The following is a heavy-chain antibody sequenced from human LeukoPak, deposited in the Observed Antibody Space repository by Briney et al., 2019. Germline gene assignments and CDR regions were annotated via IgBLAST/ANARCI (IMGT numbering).Heavy chain of an antibody. CDR2: ISGSGGST. J-gene: IGHJ6*03. Sequence: GGSLRLSCAASGFTFSSYWMSWVRQAPGKGLEWVSAISGSGGSTYYADSVKGRFTISRDNAKNSLYLQMNSLRAEDTAVYYCARSAWDKYYYYYYMDVWGKGTTVTISS. V-gene: IGHV3-23*01. CDR1: GFTFSSYW. CDR3: ARSAWDKYYYYYYMDV. D-gene: IGHD1-26*01.